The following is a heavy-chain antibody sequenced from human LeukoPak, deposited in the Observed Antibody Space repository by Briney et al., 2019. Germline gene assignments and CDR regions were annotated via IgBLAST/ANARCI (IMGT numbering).Heavy chain of an antibody. J-gene: IGHJ6*02. CDR3: ARGASPPNYYYVMDV. CDR2: INHSGST. V-gene: IGHV4-34*01. CDR1: GGSFRGYY. Sequence: SETLSLTCAVYGGSFRGYYWSWIRPPPGKGLEWIGEINHSGSTNYTPSLKSRVTISEDTSKNQISLKLSSVTAADTAVYYCARGASPPNYYYVMDVWGQGTTVTVSS.